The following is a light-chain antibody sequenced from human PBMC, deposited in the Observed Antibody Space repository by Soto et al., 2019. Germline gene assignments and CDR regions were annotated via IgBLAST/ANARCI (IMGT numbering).Light chain of an antibody. CDR2: VNT. J-gene: IGLJ1*01. CDR1: SSNIGADFG. CDR3: SSYTSISTYV. V-gene: IGLV1-40*01. Sequence: QSVLTQPPSVSGAPGQTITISCTGSSSNIGADFGVHWYQQLPGAAPKLVIFVNTNRPSGVPDRFSGSKSGTSASLAITGLQAEDEADYYCSSYTSISTYVFGTGTKLTVL.